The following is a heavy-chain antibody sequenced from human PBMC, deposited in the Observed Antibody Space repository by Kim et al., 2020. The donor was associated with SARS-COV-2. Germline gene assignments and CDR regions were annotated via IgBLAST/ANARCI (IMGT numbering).Heavy chain of an antibody. D-gene: IGHD3-3*01. Sequence: GGSLRLSCAASGFTFSDYYMSWIRQAPGKGLEWVSYISSSGSTIYYADSVEGRFTISRDNAKNSLYLQMNSLRAEDTAVYYCARENSHITIFGVVTRIGMDVWGQGTTVTVSS. CDR2: ISSSGSTI. CDR3: ARENSHITIFGVVTRIGMDV. CDR1: GFTFSDYY. J-gene: IGHJ6*02. V-gene: IGHV3-11*01.